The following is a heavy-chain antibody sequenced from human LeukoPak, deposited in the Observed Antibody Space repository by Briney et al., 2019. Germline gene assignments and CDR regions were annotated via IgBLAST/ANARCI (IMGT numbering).Heavy chain of an antibody. J-gene: IGHJ4*02. CDR3: ARLPNYYDSSGYYLYYFDY. Sequence: SETLSLTCTVSGGSISSSSYYWGWIRQPPGKGLEWIGSIYYSGSTYYNPSLKSRVTIPVDTSKNQFPLKLSSVTAADTAVYYCARLPNYYDSSGYYLYYFDYWGQGTLVTVSS. V-gene: IGHV4-39*01. D-gene: IGHD3-22*01. CDR2: IYYSGST. CDR1: GGSISSSSYY.